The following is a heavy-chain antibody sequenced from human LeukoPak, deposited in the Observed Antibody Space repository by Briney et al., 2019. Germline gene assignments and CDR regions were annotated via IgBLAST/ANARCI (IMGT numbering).Heavy chain of an antibody. J-gene: IGHJ4*02. CDR3: ALGWYAIDY. CDR1: EITFSRYS. V-gene: IGHV3-48*04. Sequence: GGSLRLSCAVYEITFSRYSMNWVRQAPGKGLELVSYISSSSTTTYYADSVKGRFTISRDNARNLVYLEMHSLRAEDTALYYCALGWYAIDYWGQGTLVTVSS. D-gene: IGHD6-19*01. CDR2: ISSSSTTT.